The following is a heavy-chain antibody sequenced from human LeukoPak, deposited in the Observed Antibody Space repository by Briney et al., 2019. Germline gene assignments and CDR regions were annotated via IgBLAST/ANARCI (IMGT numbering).Heavy chain of an antibody. CDR3: TRLIAAAGTNWFDP. CDR2: LRSKANSGAT. D-gene: IGHD6-13*01. CDR1: RFTFSDSP. Sequence: SLRCSGSGSRFTFSDSPRQRVRQASGKELKGVSRLRSKANSGATAYAASVKGRFTISRDESKNTAYLQMNSLRTEDTAVYYCTRLIAAAGTNWFDPWGQGTLVTVSS. V-gene: IGHV3-73*01. J-gene: IGHJ5*02.